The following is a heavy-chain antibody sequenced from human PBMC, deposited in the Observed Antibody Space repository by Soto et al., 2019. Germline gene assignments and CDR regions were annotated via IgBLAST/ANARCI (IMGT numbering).Heavy chain of an antibody. V-gene: IGHV3-23*01. CDR1: IFSFSTYA. D-gene: IGHD6-19*01. CDR2: ISGTGHTT. CDR3: SKDQLWGSGRYYVAS. Sequence: EVQLLESGGGLIQPGGSLRLSCTASIFSFSTYAMSWVRQAPGKGLEWVSTISGTGHTTYYADTLKGRFNASRDNSKRTLFLQRSSQRANDTAVYYCSKDQLWGSGRYYVASLGRGTLVTVYS. J-gene: IGHJ4*02.